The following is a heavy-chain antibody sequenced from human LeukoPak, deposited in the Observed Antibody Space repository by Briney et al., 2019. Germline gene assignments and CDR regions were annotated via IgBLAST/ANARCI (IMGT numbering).Heavy chain of an antibody. V-gene: IGHV3-23*01. CDR3: ASQRTFWSDFNWFDP. CDR1: GFTFSSYA. Sequence: GGSLRLSCAASGFTFSSYAMSWGRQAPGKGLEWVSAISGSGGSTYYADSVKGRFTISRDNSKNTLYLQMNSLRAEDTAVYYCASQRTFWSDFNWFDPWGQGTLVTVSS. CDR2: ISGSGGST. D-gene: IGHD3-3*01. J-gene: IGHJ5*02.